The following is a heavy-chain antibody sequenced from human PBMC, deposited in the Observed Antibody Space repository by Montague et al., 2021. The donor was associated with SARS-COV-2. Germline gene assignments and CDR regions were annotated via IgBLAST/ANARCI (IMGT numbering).Heavy chain of an antibody. CDR3: ARDPHYDILTGYYSY. D-gene: IGHD3-9*01. CDR2: ISSSSSYI. V-gene: IGHV3-21*01. CDR1: GFTFSSYS. J-gene: IGHJ4*02. Sequence: SLRLSCAASGFTFSSYSMNWVRQAPEKGLEWVSSISSSSSYIYYADSVKGRFTISRDNAKNSLYLQMNSLRAEDTAVYYCARDPHYDILTGYYSYWGQGTLVTVSS.